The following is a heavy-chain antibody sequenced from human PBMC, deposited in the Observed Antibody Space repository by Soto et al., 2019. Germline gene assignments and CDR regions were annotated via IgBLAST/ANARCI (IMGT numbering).Heavy chain of an antibody. CDR3: ARQALPRITMVRGAHVGSTSFDY. Sequence: SETLSLTCAVYGGSFSGYYWSWIRQPPGKGLEWIGEINHSGSTNYNPSLKSRVTISVDTSKNQFSLKLSSVTAADTAVYYCARQALPRITMVRGAHVGSTSFDYWGQGTLVTVSS. D-gene: IGHD3-10*01. CDR2: INHSGST. V-gene: IGHV4-34*01. CDR1: GGSFSGYY. J-gene: IGHJ4*02.